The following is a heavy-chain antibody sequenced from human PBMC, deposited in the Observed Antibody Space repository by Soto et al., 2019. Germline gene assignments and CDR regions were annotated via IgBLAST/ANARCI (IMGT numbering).Heavy chain of an antibody. CDR1: GFTFSSYW. J-gene: IGHJ6*02. D-gene: IGHD3-10*01. V-gene: IGHV3-74*01. CDR2: INSDGSST. CDR3: ASYGSGSYYTPDYYYYYGMDV. Sequence: PGGSLRLSCAASGFTFSSYWMHWVRQAPGKGLVWVSRINSDGSSTSYADSVKGRFTISRDNAKNTLYLQMNSLRAEDTAVYYCASYGSGSYYTPDYYYYYGMDVWGQGTTVTVSS.